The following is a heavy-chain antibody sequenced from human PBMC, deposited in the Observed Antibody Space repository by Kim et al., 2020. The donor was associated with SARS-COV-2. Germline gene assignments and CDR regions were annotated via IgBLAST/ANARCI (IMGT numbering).Heavy chain of an antibody. V-gene: IGHV1-69*04. Sequence: IANYAQKFQGRGTITADKSTSTAYMELSSLRSEDTAVYYCARDGAARSVYWGQGTLVTVSS. D-gene: IGHD6-25*01. J-gene: IGHJ4*02. CDR2: IA. CDR3: ARDGAARSVY.